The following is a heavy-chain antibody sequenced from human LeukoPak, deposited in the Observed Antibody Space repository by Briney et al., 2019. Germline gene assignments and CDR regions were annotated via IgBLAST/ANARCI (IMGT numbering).Heavy chain of an antibody. CDR3: ARDSGYYGSGY. CDR2: IYYSGST. CDR1: GGSMSSSSYY. V-gene: IGHV4-39*07. D-gene: IGHD3-10*01. Sequence: PSETLSLTCTVSGGSMSSSSYYWGWIRQPPGKGLEWIGSIYYSGSTYYNPSLKSRVTISVDTSKNQFSLKLSSVTAADTAVYYCARDSGYYGSGYWGQGTLVTVSS. J-gene: IGHJ4*02.